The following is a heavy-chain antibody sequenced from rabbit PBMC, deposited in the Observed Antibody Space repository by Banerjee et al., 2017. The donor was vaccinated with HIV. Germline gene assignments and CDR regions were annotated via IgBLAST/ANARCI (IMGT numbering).Heavy chain of an antibody. V-gene: IGHV1S45*01. Sequence: QEQLEESGGDLVKPEGSLTLTCTASGFSFSSWICWVRQAPGKGPEWIACIYIGSSGSTYCADWAKGRFTISKTSSTTVTLQMTSLTVADTATYFCARDRGDWGYYFNLWGQGTLVTVS. D-gene: IGHD4-1*01. CDR1: GFSFSSW. CDR2: IYIGSSGST. J-gene: IGHJ4*01. CDR3: ARDRGDWGYYFNL.